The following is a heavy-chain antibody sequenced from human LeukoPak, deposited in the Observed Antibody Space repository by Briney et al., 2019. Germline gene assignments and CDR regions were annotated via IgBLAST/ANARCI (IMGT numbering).Heavy chain of an antibody. V-gene: IGHV4-30-2*01. D-gene: IGHD2-15*01. CDR1: GGSISGGGYS. CDR3: ARGGWWQAYFDY. Sequence: PQTLSLTRAVSGGSISGGGYSWSWIRQPPGKGLEWIGYIYHSGSTYYNPSLKSRVTISLDRSKNQCSLKLSSVTAADTAVYYCARGGWWQAYFDYWGQGTLVTVSS. CDR2: IYHSGST. J-gene: IGHJ4*02.